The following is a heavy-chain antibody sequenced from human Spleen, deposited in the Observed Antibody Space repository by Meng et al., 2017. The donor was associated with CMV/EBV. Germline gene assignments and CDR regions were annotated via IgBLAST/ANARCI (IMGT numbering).Heavy chain of an antibody. CDR2: LYYSGSP. Sequence: SETLSLTCTVSGGSVSSGSSYWSWIRQPPGKGLEWIACLYYSGSPNYSPSLKSRVTISLDTSKNQFSLKLSSVTAADTAVYYCARESGIHDAFDIWGQGTTVTVSS. V-gene: IGHV4-61*01. CDR1: GGSVSSGSSY. J-gene: IGHJ3*02. CDR3: ARESGIHDAFDI.